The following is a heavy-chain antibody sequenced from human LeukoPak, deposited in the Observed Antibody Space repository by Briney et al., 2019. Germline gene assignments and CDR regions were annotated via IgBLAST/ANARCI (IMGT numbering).Heavy chain of an antibody. V-gene: IGHV3-30*14. J-gene: IGHJ4*02. CDR1: GFTFSNYA. Sequence: PGRCLRLSCAATGFTFSNYAIHWGRQAPGKGLEWVAFISDDGSRQHYADSVKGRFTISRDNSKNTLYLQMSSLRPEDTAVYYCVKDLGTRIGTIEYWGQGTLVTVSS. CDR3: VKDLGTRIGTIEY. CDR2: ISDDGSRQ. D-gene: IGHD1-7*01.